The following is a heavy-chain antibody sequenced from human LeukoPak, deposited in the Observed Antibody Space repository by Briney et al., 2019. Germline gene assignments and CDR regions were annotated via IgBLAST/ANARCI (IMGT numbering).Heavy chain of an antibody. V-gene: IGHV3-21*01. J-gene: IGHJ4*02. CDR1: GFSFNSYS. Sequence: PGGSLRLSYAASGFSFNSYSMNWVRQAPGKGLEWVSSISSSSSYIYYADSVRGRFTISRDTTKNSLYLQMNSLRAEDTAVYYCAREDLDGDLYWGQGTLVTVSS. CDR3: AREDLDGDLY. D-gene: IGHD4-17*01. CDR2: ISSSSSYI.